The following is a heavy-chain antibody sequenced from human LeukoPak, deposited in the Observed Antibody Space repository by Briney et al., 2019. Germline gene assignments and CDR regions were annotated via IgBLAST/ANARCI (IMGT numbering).Heavy chain of an antibody. J-gene: IGHJ4*02. CDR3: AKEASGSGRPIGH. Sequence: GGSLRLSCAASGFTFNSYVVAWVRQAPGKGLEWVSGISGSGATPDYTESAKGRFTISRDNSKNMLYLQMNSLGADDTAVYYCAKEASGSGRPIGHWGQGTLVIVSS. CDR1: GFTFNSYV. CDR2: ISGSGATP. D-gene: IGHD3-10*01. V-gene: IGHV3-23*01.